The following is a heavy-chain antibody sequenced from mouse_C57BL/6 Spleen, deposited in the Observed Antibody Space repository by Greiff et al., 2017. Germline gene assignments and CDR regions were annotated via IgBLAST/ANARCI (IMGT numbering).Heavy chain of an antibody. Sequence: QVQLKQPGAELVRPGSSVKLSCKASGYTFTSYWMHWVKQRPIQGLEWIGNIDPSDSETHYNQKFKDKATLTVDKSSSTAYMQLSSLTSEDSAVYYCARSGYYGTSYYARDYWGQGTSVTVSS. J-gene: IGHJ4*01. CDR3: ARSGYYGTSYYARDY. CDR2: IDPSDSET. D-gene: IGHD1-1*01. CDR1: GYTFTSYW. V-gene: IGHV1-52*01.